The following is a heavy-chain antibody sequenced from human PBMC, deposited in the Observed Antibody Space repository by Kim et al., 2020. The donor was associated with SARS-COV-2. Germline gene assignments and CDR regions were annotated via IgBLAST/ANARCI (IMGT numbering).Heavy chain of an antibody. CDR1: GDSVSSSSAA. V-gene: IGHV6-1*01. J-gene: IGHJ4*02. CDR3: AREDYGGDSRGFDY. D-gene: IGHD2-21*02. Sequence: SQTLSLTCAISGDSVSSSSAAWNWVRQCPSRGLEWLGRTFYRSKWYNEYALSVKSRITINPDTSKNQFSLQLNSVSPEDTAVYYCAREDYGGDSRGFDYWGQGTLVTVSS. CDR2: TFYRSKWYN.